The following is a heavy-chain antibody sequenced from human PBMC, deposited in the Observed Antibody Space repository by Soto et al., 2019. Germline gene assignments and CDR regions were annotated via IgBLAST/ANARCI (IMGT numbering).Heavy chain of an antibody. V-gene: IGHV1-8*02. Sequence: ASVKVSCKASGYTFTSYGISWVRQAPGQGLEWMGWISANNGNTGYAQKFQGRVTMTRNTSISTAYMELSSLRSEDTAVYYCAREHYYYYMDVWGKGTTVTVSS. CDR2: ISANNGNT. CDR3: AREHYYYYMDV. CDR1: GYTFTSYG. J-gene: IGHJ6*03.